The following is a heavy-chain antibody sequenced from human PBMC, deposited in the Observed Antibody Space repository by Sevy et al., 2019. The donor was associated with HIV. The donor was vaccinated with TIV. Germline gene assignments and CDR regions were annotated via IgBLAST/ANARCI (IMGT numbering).Heavy chain of an antibody. CDR2: IRYDGSAK. CDR3: VKDPLISLGADLFDS. D-gene: IGHD7-27*01. J-gene: IGHJ4*02. CDR1: GFNFNSYG. Sequence: GSSLRLSCAASGFNFNSYGMHWVRQAPGKGLEWVSFIRYDGSAKNYADSVRGRFTLSRDNSKNTLYLQMNSLRAEDTALYYCVKDPLISLGADLFDSWGQGTLVTVSS. V-gene: IGHV3-30*02.